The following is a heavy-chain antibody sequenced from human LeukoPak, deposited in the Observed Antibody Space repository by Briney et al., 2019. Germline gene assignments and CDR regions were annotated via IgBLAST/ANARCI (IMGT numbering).Heavy chain of an antibody. Sequence: PGGSLRLSCAASGCTFSSYAMHWVRQAPGKGLEYVSAMSSNGGSTYYANSVKGRFTISRDNTKNTLDLQMGSLRAEDMAVYYCARDGFDYWGQGTLVTVSS. CDR1: GCTFSSYA. CDR3: ARDGFDY. CDR2: MSSNGGST. J-gene: IGHJ4*02. V-gene: IGHV3-64*01.